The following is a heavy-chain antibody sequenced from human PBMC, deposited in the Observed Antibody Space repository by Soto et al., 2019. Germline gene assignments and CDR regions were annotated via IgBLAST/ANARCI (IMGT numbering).Heavy chain of an antibody. CDR2: INHSGST. V-gene: IGHV4-34*01. D-gene: IGHD2-8*01. CDR3: ARGDCTNGVCLGWFDP. Sequence: QVQLQQWGAGLLKPSETLSLTCAVYGGSFSGYYWSWIRQPPGKGLEWIGEINHSGSTNYNLSLKSRVTISVDTSKNQFSLKLSSVTAADTAVYYCARGDCTNGVCLGWFDPWGQGTLVTVSS. CDR1: GGSFSGYY. J-gene: IGHJ5*02.